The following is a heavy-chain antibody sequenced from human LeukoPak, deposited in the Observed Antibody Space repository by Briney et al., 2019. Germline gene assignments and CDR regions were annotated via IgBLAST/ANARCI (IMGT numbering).Heavy chain of an antibody. Sequence: SETLSLTCTVSGDPISSGGHYWGWIRQTPGKRLEWIGNIYFSGDTSYNPSLKSRLTMSVDTSKNQLFLNLDSVTAADTAVYYCARDSGFWLYWGQGTLVIVSS. CDR3: ARDSGFWLY. V-gene: IGHV4-39*07. J-gene: IGHJ4*02. CDR2: IYFSGDT. CDR1: GDPISSGGHY. D-gene: IGHD3-22*01.